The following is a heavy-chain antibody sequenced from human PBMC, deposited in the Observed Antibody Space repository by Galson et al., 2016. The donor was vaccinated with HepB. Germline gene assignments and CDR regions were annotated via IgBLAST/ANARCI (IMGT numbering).Heavy chain of an antibody. J-gene: IGHJ3*01. D-gene: IGHD3-22*01. CDR2: XYFXXEK. V-gene: IGHV2-5*02. Sequence: PALVKPTQTLTLTCTXXGFSXXASXXXVGXXXQSXXKAXXXLAXXYFXXEKRYSPSLKSRLTITKDTSKNQVVLTMTNMDPVDTGTYFCAHEGGYYPLNVFDFWGQGTMVTVSS. CDR1: GFSXXASXXX. CDR3: AHEGGYYPLNVFDF.